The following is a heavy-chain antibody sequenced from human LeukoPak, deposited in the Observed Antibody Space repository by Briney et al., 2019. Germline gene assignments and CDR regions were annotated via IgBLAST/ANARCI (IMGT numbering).Heavy chain of an antibody. CDR3: ARQPYMLGAYYFDY. D-gene: IGHD1-26*01. CDR2: IYYSGTT. CDR1: LVSLSTGSHY. V-gene: IGHV4-39*01. Sequence: GTPCLTCALSLVSLSTGSHYWGWIRHPPGKGLEWVGSIYYSGTTYYIPSLQSGVTLSVDTSKNQFSLKLGSVTAADTAVYYCARQPYMLGAYYFDYWGQGTLVTVSS. J-gene: IGHJ4*02.